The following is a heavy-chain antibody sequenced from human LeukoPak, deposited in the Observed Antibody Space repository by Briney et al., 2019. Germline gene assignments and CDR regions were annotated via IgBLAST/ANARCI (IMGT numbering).Heavy chain of an antibody. V-gene: IGHV3-30*02. CDR3: ARDLMGIAYRGAFYY. CDR1: GFTFSSYG. J-gene: IGHJ4*02. Sequence: PGGSLRLSCAASGFTFSSYGMYWVRQAPGKGLEWVAFIRYDGSNKHYADSVKGRFTISRDNSKNTLDLQMKSLRAEDTAVYYCARDLMGIAYRGAFYYWGQGTLVTVSS. CDR2: IRYDGSNK. D-gene: IGHD6-13*01.